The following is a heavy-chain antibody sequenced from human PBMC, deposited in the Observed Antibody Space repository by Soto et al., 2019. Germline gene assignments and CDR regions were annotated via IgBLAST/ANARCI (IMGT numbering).Heavy chain of an antibody. CDR3: ARDLDDGGNEVDY. CDR1: GFTFSSYG. CDR2: IWYDGSNK. Sequence: QVQLVESGGGVVQPGRSLSLSCAASGFTFSSYGMHWVRQAPGKGLEWVAVIWYDGSNKYYADSVKGRFTISRDNSKNTMYLPMNSLRAEDTAVYYCARDLDDGGNEVDYWGQGTLVTVSS. D-gene: IGHD4-17*01. J-gene: IGHJ4*02. V-gene: IGHV3-33*01.